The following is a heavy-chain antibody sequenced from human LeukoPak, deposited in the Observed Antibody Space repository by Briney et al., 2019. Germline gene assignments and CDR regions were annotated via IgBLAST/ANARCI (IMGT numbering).Heavy chain of an antibody. CDR3: ARGVRVGPDY. CDR2: IYYSGST. V-gene: IGHV4-39*07. Sequence: SETLSLTCTVSGGSISSSSYYWGWIRQPPGKGLEWIGSIYYSGSTYYNPSLKSRVTISVDTSKNQFSLKLSSVTAADTAVYYCARGVRVGPDYWGQGTLVTVSS. J-gene: IGHJ4*02. D-gene: IGHD2-15*01. CDR1: GGSISSSSYY.